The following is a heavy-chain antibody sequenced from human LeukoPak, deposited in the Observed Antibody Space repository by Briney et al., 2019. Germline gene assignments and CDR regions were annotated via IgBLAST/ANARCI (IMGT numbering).Heavy chain of an antibody. Sequence: GASVKVSCKASGYTFANYDITWVRQAPGQGLEWMGITNPSGGSTSYAQKFQGRVTMTRDTSTSTVYMELSSLRSGDTAVYYCARARGVRGALVDYWGQGTLVTVSS. J-gene: IGHJ4*02. D-gene: IGHD3-10*01. CDR2: TNPSGGST. CDR3: ARARGVRGALVDY. V-gene: IGHV1-46*01. CDR1: GYTFANYD.